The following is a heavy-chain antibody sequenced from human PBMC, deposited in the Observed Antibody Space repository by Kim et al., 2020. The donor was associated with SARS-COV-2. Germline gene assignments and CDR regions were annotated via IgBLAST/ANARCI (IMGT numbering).Heavy chain of an antibody. Sequence: SETLSLTCTVSGGSISSSSYYWGWIRQPPGKGLEWIGSIYYSGSTYYNPSLKSRVTISVDTSKNQFSLKLSSVTAADTAVYYCARRLNWNYGRRLGWFDPWGQGTLVTVSS. CDR3: ARRLNWNYGRRLGWFDP. CDR1: GGSISSSSYY. V-gene: IGHV4-39*01. J-gene: IGHJ5*02. D-gene: IGHD1-7*01. CDR2: IYYSGST.